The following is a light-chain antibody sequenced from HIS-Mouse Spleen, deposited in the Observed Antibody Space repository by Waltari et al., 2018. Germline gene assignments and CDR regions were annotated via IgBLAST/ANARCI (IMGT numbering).Light chain of an antibody. CDR1: SSDVGGYNY. CDR3: SSYTSSSTYV. V-gene: IGLV2-14*03. CDR2: DLS. J-gene: IGLJ1*01. Sequence: QSALTQPASVSGSPGQSITISCTGTSSDVGGYNYVSWYQQHPGKAPKLMIYDLSNRPSGVSNRVSGSKSGNTASLTISGLQAEDEADYYCSSYTSSSTYVFGTGTKVTVL.